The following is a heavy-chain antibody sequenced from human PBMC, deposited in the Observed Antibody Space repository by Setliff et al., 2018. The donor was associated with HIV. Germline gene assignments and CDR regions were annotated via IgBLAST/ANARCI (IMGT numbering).Heavy chain of an antibody. Sequence: ASVKVSCKASGYTFTGYYIHWVQQAPGQGLEWMGWINPNSGGTNYAQKFQGRVTMTRDTSISTAYMELSRLRSDDTAVYYCARTLPQYTNLFDYWGQGTLVTVSS. J-gene: IGHJ4*02. D-gene: IGHD5-18*01. CDR3: ARTLPQYTNLFDY. CDR2: INPNSGGT. CDR1: GYTFTGYY. V-gene: IGHV1-2*02.